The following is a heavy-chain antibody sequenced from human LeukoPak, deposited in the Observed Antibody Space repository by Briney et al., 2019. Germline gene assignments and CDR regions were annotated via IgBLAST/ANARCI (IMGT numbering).Heavy chain of an antibody. CDR1: GYSISSGYY. CDR3: ARVLGEGYFDY. D-gene: IGHD3-16*01. Sequence: PSETLSLTCTVSGYSISSGYYWGWIRQPPGKGLEWIGSIYHSGSTYYNPSLKSRVTISVDTSKNQFSLKLSSVTAADTAVYYCARVLGEGYFDYWGQGTLVTVSS. J-gene: IGHJ4*02. CDR2: IYHSGST. V-gene: IGHV4-38-2*02.